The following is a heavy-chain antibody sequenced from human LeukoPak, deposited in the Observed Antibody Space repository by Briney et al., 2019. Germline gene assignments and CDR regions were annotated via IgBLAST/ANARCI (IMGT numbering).Heavy chain of an antibody. D-gene: IGHD2-15*01. V-gene: IGHV4-39*01. Sequence: SETLSLTCTVSGGSISSSSYYWVWIRQPPGKGLEWIGSIYYSGSTYYNPSLKSRVTISVDTSKNQFSLKLSSVTAADTAVYYCATNYCSGGSCYSEGAFDIWGQGTMVTVSS. CDR1: GGSISSSSYY. CDR3: ATNYCSGGSCYSEGAFDI. J-gene: IGHJ3*02. CDR2: IYYSGST.